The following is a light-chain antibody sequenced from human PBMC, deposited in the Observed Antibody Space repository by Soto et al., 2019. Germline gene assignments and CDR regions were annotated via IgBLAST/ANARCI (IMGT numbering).Light chain of an antibody. CDR1: SSDVGGYNY. V-gene: IGLV2-8*01. Sequence: QLVLTQPPSASGSPGQSVTISCTGTSSDVGGYNYVSWYQQHPGKAPKLMIYEVSKRPSGVPDRFSGSKSGNTASLTVSGLQAEDEADYYCSSYAGSNNKVFGGGTKVTVL. CDR2: EVS. CDR3: SSYAGSNNKV. J-gene: IGLJ2*01.